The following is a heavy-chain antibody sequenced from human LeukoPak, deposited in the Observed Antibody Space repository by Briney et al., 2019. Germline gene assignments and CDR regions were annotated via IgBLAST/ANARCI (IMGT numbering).Heavy chain of an antibody. CDR3: ARDGNYYGSGSYYNWFDP. CDR1: GYTFTSYY. J-gene: IGHJ5*02. CDR2: INPSGGST. D-gene: IGHD3-10*01. V-gene: IGHV1-46*01. Sequence: ASVKVSCKASGYTFTSYYMHWVRQAPGQGLEWMGIINPSGGSTSYAQKFQDRVTMTRDTSTSTVYMELTSLRSEDTAVYYRARDGNYYGSGSYYNWFDPWGQGTLVTVSS.